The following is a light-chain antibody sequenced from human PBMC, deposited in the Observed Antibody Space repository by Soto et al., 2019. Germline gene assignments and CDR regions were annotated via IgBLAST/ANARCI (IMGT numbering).Light chain of an antibody. V-gene: IGLV1-44*01. J-gene: IGLJ1*01. CDR1: SSNIGRNT. CDR2: NHN. Sequence: QSVLTRPPSLSGTPGQRVIISCSGSSSNIGRNTVNWYQQVPGTAPKVLIYNHNQRPSGVPDRFSGSKSGTSASLAISGLQSEDEADYYCASWDDRLNGFYVFGTGTKLTVL. CDR3: ASWDDRLNGFYV.